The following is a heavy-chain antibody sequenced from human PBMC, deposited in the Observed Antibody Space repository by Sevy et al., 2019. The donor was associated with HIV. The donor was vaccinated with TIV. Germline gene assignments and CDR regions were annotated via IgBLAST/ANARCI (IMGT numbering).Heavy chain of an antibody. Sequence: GGSLRLSCAASGFTFSSYAMSWVRQAPGKGLEWVSAISGSGGSTYYADSVKGRFNISRDNSKNTPYLQMNRLRAEDTAVYYCAKEGERREYSSSWYGEGYYYGMDVWGQGTTVTVSS. CDR2: ISGSGGST. J-gene: IGHJ6*02. CDR3: AKEGERREYSSSWYGEGYYYGMDV. D-gene: IGHD6-13*01. V-gene: IGHV3-23*01. CDR1: GFTFSSYA.